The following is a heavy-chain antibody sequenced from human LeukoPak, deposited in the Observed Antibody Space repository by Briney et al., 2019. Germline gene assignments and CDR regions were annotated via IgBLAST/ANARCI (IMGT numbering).Heavy chain of an antibody. CDR2: ISGSGANA. CDR1: GFTFTTYA. CDR3: AREAIVGATTEYYFDY. V-gene: IGHV3-23*01. D-gene: IGHD1-26*01. J-gene: IGHJ4*02. Sequence: GGSLRLSCAASGFTFTTYAMSWVRQAPGKGLEWVSIISGSGANANYADSVKGRFAISRDNSKNTLYLQMNSLRAEDTAVYYCAREAIVGATTEYYFDYWGQGTLVTVSS.